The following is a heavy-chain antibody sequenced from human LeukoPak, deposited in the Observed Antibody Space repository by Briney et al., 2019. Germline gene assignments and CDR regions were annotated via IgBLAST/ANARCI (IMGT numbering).Heavy chain of an antibody. Sequence: ASVKVSCKASGYTFTCCFIHWVRQAPGQGLEWMGVINPSGGSTSYAQKFQGRVTMTRDTSTSTVSMELSSLRFEDTAVYYCARGPYSGDWHFDFWGQGTLVTVSS. CDR3: ARGPYSGDWHFDF. CDR1: GYTFTCCF. J-gene: IGHJ4*02. V-gene: IGHV1-46*01. D-gene: IGHD6-19*01. CDR2: INPSGGST.